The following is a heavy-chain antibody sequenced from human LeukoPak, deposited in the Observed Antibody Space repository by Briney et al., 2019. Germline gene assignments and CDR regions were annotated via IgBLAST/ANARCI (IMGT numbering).Heavy chain of an antibody. CDR2: MCEDGNEI. Sequence: GGPLSLSCTVCGFIFSDFSMRWVRQAPGKGLEGGANMCEDGNEIFYVDSVKGRFTISRDNTKKSLYLQLNSLRPEDSAVYYCARPRGCGSARCNNFDYWGQGTLVTVSS. D-gene: IGHD2-2*01. CDR1: GFIFSDFS. J-gene: IGHJ4*02. V-gene: IGHV3-7*01. CDR3: ARPRGCGSARCNNFDY.